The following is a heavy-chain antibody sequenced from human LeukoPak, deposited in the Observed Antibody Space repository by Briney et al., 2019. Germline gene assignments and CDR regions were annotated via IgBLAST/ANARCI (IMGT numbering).Heavy chain of an antibody. CDR3: ARLQNYYGSGSYYTSRPYFDY. J-gene: IGHJ4*02. CDR1: GGSISSSSYY. D-gene: IGHD3-10*01. V-gene: IGHV4-39*01. Sequence: PSETLSLTCTVSGGSISSSSYYWGWIRQPPGKGLEWIGCIYYTGSTYYNPSLKSRVTISVDTSKNQFSLKLSSVTAADTAVYYCARLQNYYGSGSYYTSRPYFDYWGQGTLVTVSS. CDR2: IYYTGST.